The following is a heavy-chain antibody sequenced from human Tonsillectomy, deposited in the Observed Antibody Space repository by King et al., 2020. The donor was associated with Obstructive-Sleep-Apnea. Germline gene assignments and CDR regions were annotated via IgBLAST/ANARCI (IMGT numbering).Heavy chain of an antibody. J-gene: IGHJ2*01. Sequence: QLVQSGAEVKKPGASVKVSCKASGYTFTSNGISWVRQAPGQGLECVGWISTYNGNTNYAQKIQDRVTMTTETSPSTAYMELRSLRSDDTAVYYCVRDSSPFDIWGRGTLVTVSS. CDR2: ISTYNGNT. D-gene: IGHD2-2*01. CDR3: VRDSSPFDI. V-gene: IGHV1-18*01. CDR1: GYTFTSNG.